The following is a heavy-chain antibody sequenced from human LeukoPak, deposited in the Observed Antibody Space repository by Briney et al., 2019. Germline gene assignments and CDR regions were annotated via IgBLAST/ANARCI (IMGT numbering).Heavy chain of an antibody. D-gene: IGHD3-9*01. CDR3: ARSFAHYDILTGYYRAYYFDY. J-gene: IGHJ4*02. V-gene: IGHV4-34*01. CDR2: INHSGST. Sequence: SETLSLTCAVYGGSFSGYYWSWIRQPPGKGLEWIGEINHSGSTNYNPSLKSRVTISVDTSKNQFSLKLSSVTAADTAVYYCARSFAHYDILTGYYRAYYFDYWGQGTLVTVSS. CDR1: GGSFSGYY.